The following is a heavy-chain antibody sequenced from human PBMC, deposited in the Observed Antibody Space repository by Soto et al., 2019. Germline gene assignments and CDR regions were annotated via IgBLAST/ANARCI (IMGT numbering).Heavy chain of an antibody. Sequence: ASVKVSCKASGYTFTSYGISWVRQAPGQGLEWMGWISAYNGNTNYAQKLQGRVTMTTDPSTSTAYMELRSLRSDDTAVYYCARGGGYCSGGSCYVGVYYDYGMDVWGQGTTVSVSS. CDR3: ARGGGYCSGGSCYVGVYYDYGMDV. J-gene: IGHJ6*02. D-gene: IGHD2-15*01. V-gene: IGHV1-18*04. CDR1: GYTFTSYG. CDR2: ISAYNGNT.